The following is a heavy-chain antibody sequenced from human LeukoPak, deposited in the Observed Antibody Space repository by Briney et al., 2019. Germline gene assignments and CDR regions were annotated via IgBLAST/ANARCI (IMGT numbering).Heavy chain of an antibody. J-gene: IGHJ4*02. V-gene: IGHV6-1*01. CDR2: TYQRSKWYN. Sequence: SRTLSLTCAISGDSVSINSAAWNWIRQSPSRGLEWLGRTYQRSKWYNDYAVSVKSRITINPDISKNQFSLQLNSVTPEDTAVYYCARSPSAYSSGWYFDYWGQGTLVTVSS. D-gene: IGHD6-19*01. CDR1: GDSVSINSAA. CDR3: ARSPSAYSSGWYFDY.